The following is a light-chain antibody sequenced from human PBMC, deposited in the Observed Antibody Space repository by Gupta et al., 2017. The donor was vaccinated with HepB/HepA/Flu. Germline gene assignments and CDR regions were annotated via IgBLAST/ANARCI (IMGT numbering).Light chain of an antibody. V-gene: IGKV1-5*03. Sequence: DIQMTQSPSTLSASVGDRVTITCRASQSISSWLAWYQQKPGKAPKLLICKASSLQSGVPSRFSGSGSGTEFTLTVSSLQPDDFATYYCQQYQSHPITFGGGTKVGIK. CDR2: KAS. CDR1: QSISSW. CDR3: QQYQSHPIT. J-gene: IGKJ4*01.